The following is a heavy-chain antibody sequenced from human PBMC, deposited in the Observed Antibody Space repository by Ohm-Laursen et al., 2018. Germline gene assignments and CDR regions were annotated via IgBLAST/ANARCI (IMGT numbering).Heavy chain of an antibody. CDR3: ASPSGGNSNFYYYGMDV. D-gene: IGHD4-23*01. CDR1: GFTFSTYG. CDR2: ISTISTHI. J-gene: IGHJ6*02. V-gene: IGHV3-21*01. Sequence: SLRLSCAASGFTFSTYGMSWVRQAPGRGLEWVSSISTISTHIFYADSVKGRFTISRDNAKNSLYLQMNSLRAEDTAVYYCASPSGGNSNFYYYGMDVWGHGTTVTVSS.